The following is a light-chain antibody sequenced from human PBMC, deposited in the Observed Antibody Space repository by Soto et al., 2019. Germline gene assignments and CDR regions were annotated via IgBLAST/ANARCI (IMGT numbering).Light chain of an antibody. CDR1: QTIRRSY. CDR3: HQYGSSGT. J-gene: IGKJ1*01. Sequence: ESVLTQSPGILSLSPGERAIISCRASQTIRRSYLAWYQQKPGQAPRLLISDASNRATGIPARFSGSGSGTDFTLTISSLEPEDFAVYYCHQYGSSGTFGQGTKVDI. V-gene: IGKV3-20*01. CDR2: DAS.